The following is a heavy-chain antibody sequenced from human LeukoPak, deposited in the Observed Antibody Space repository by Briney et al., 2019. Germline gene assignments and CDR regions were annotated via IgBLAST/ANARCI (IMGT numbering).Heavy chain of an antibody. CDR1: GYSFTSYW. CDR3: ARRYYYDSSGYPYDAFDI. J-gene: IGHJ3*02. Sequence: GESLKISCKGSGYSFTSYWIGWVRQMPRKSLEWMWIIYPGDSDTRYSPSFQGQVTISADKSISTAYLQWSSLKASDTAMYYCARRYYYDSSGYPYDAFDIWGQGTMVTVSS. D-gene: IGHD3-22*01. V-gene: IGHV5-51*01. CDR2: IYPGDSDT.